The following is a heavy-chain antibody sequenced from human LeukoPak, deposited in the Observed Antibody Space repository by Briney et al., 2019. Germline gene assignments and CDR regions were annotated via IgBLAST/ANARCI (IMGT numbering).Heavy chain of an antibody. CDR3: ARAYYYDSSGRGNPFDP. V-gene: IGHV1-46*01. D-gene: IGHD3-22*01. CDR2: INPSGGST. Sequence: ASVKVSCKASGYTFTSYYMHWVRQAPGQGLEWMGIINPSGGSTSYAQKFQGRVTMTRDTSTSTVYMELSSLRSEDTAVYYCARAYYYDSSGRGNPFDPWGQGTLVTVSS. J-gene: IGHJ5*02. CDR1: GYTFTSYY.